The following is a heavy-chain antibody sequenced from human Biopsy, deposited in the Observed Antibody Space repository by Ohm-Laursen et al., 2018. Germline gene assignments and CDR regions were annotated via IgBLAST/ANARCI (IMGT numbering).Heavy chain of an antibody. J-gene: IGHJ4*02. CDR3: AKGCGLGGDRDY. V-gene: IGHV1-2*02. CDR2: INPKSGGT. Sequence: ASVKVSCKPSGYTFTDYYIHWVRQAPGQGPEWMGWINPKSGGTKYAQKFQGRVTMTRDTSIDTVHVELSRLTSDDTALYYCAKGCGLGGDRDYWGQGTLVTVSS. D-gene: IGHD2-21*01. CDR1: GYTFTDYY.